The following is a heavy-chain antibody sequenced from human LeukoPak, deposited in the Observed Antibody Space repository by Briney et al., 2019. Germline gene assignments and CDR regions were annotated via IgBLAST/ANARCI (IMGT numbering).Heavy chain of an antibody. CDR1: GFTFSTYP. J-gene: IGHJ4*02. CDR2: IRDSGTT. CDR3: ARDHDFAFDN. D-gene: IGHD2-21*02. Sequence: GGSLRLSCATSGFTFSTYPMNWVRQAPGKGLEWISHIRDSGTTDYADSVKGRFTISRDNAKNSLYLQLSSLRAEDTAVYYCARDHDFAFDNWGQGTLVTVSS. V-gene: IGHV3-69-1*01.